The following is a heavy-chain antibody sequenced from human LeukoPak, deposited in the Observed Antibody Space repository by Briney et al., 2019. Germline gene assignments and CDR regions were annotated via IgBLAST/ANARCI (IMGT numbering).Heavy chain of an antibody. CDR2: INPNSGGT. V-gene: IGHV1-2*02. D-gene: IGHD2-21*02. J-gene: IGHJ4*02. CDR3: ARDSDIVVVTATYYFDY. CDR1: GYTFTGYY. Sequence: ASVKVSCKASGYTFTGYYMHWVRQAPGQGLEWMGWINPNSGGTNYAQKFQGRVTMTRDTSISTAYMELSRLRSDDTAVYYCARDSDIVVVTATYYFDYWGQGTLVTVSS.